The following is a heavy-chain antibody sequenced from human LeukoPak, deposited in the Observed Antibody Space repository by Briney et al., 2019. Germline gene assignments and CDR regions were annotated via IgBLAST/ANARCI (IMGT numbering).Heavy chain of an antibody. CDR2: SNPNSGGT. D-gene: IGHD6-19*01. Sequence: ASVKVSCKASVYTFTGYYMHWVRQAPGQGLEWMGWSNPNSGGTNYAQKFQGRVTMTRDTSISTAYMELSRLRSDDTAVYYCARDPIAVAGENAFDIWGQGTMVTVSS. J-gene: IGHJ3*02. CDR1: VYTFTGYY. CDR3: ARDPIAVAGENAFDI. V-gene: IGHV1-2*02.